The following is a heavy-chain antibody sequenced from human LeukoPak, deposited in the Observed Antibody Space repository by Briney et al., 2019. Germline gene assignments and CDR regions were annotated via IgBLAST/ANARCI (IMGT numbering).Heavy chain of an antibody. J-gene: IGHJ4*02. CDR3: ASDSSGWMSGSDY. D-gene: IGHD6-19*01. V-gene: IGHV3-74*01. CDR2: INSDESST. Sequence: GGSLRLSCAASGFTFSSYWMHWVRQAPGKGLVWVSRINSDESSTSYADSAKGRFTISRDNAKNTLYLQMNSLRAEDTAVYYCASDSSGWMSGSDYWGQGTLVTVSS. CDR1: GFTFSSYW.